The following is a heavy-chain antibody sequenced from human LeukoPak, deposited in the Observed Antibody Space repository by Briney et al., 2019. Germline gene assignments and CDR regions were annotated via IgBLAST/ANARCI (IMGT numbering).Heavy chain of an antibody. CDR1: GGSISSYY. J-gene: IGHJ6*02. CDR2: IYYSGST. Sequence: SETLSLTCTVSGGSISSYYWSWIRQPPGKGLEWIGYIYYSGSTNYNASLKSRVTISVDTSKNQFSLKLSSVTAAETAVYYCARARGIVGVYYYYGMDVWGQGTTVTVSS. CDR3: ARARGIVGVYYYYGMDV. D-gene: IGHD3-22*01. V-gene: IGHV4-59*01.